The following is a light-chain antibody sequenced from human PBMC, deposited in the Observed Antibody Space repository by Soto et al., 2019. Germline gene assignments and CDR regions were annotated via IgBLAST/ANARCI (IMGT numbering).Light chain of an antibody. CDR3: QNYDTAPQT. CDR1: KGIIDY. Sequence: DIQMTQSPSSLSASVGDTVTITCRASKGIIDYLAWYQQRPGKVPKLLIYAASTLQTGVPSRFSGSGAGTDFTLTIRSLQPEDVATYYGQNYDTAPQTFGPGTKVEIK. CDR2: AAS. J-gene: IGKJ1*01. V-gene: IGKV1-27*01.